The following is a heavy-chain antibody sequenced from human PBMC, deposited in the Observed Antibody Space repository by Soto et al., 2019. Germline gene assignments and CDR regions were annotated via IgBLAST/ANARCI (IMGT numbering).Heavy chain of an antibody. Sequence: GASVKVSCKASGYTFTSYGISWVRQAPGQGLEWMGWICAYNGNTNYAQKLQGRVTMTTDTSTSTAYMELRSLRSDDTAVYYCARAVVVVVAATDYYYYYMDVWGKGTTVTVSS. D-gene: IGHD2-15*01. J-gene: IGHJ6*03. CDR3: ARAVVVVVAATDYYYYYMDV. V-gene: IGHV1-18*01. CDR1: GYTFTSYG. CDR2: ICAYNGNT.